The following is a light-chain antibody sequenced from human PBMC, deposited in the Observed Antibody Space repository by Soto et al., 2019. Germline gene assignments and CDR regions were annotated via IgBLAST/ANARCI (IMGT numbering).Light chain of an antibody. CDR1: SGSIASNY. CDR2: EDN. Sequence: NFMLTQPHSVSESPGKTVTISCTRSSGSIASNYVQWYQQRPGSVPTTMIYEDNQRPSGVPDRFSGSIDSSSNSASLTISGLKTEDEADYYCQSYDSSSVVFGGGTKVTVL. V-gene: IGLV6-57*03. CDR3: QSYDSSSVV. J-gene: IGLJ2*01.